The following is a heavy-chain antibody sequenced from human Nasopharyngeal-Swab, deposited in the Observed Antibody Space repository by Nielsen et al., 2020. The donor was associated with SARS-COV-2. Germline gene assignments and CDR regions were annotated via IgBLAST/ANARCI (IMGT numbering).Heavy chain of an antibody. Sequence: GESLKISCTSSLFPFRSYLMHWVRQAPGKGLVWVSRIHIDGSSTSYGDSVKGRFTVSRAHAQNSLYLQMSSLRDEDTAVYYCVREFEATGATSLDYWGLGTLVTVSS. CDR3: VREFEATGATSLDY. CDR1: LFPFRSYL. CDR2: IHIDGSST. V-gene: IGHV3-74*01. D-gene: IGHD1-26*01. J-gene: IGHJ4*02.